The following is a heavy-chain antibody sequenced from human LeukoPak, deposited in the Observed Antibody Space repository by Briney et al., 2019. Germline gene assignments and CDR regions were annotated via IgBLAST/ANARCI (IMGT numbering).Heavy chain of an antibody. CDR2: IISSGSYI. V-gene: IGHV3-21*01. CDR1: GFTFSIYS. D-gene: IGHD1-26*01. Sequence: PGGSLRLSCAASGFTFSIYSMDWVRQAPGKGLEWVSSIISSGSYIYYADSVKGRFTISRDNAKNSLYLQMNSLRAEDTAVYYCARIVGATDDYWGQGTLVTVSS. J-gene: IGHJ4*02. CDR3: ARIVGATDDY.